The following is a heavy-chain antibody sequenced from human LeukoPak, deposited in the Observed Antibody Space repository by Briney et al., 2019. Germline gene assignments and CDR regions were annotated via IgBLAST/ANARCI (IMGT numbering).Heavy chain of an antibody. CDR2: IYTSGST. CDR1: GGSISSYY. V-gene: IGHV4-4*07. D-gene: IGHD3-22*01. CDR3: ARLNYDSSGYYKRPYYFDY. J-gene: IGHJ4*02. Sequence: SETLSLTCTVSGGSISSYYWSWIRQPAGKGLEWIGRIYTSGSTNYNPSLKSRVTMSVDTSKNQFSLKLSSVTAADTAVYYCARLNYDSSGYYKRPYYFDYWGQGTLVTVSS.